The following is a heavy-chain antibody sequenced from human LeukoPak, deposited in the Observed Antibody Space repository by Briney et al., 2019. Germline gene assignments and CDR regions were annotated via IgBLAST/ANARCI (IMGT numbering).Heavy chain of an antibody. CDR1: GFTFSSYW. CDR2: IKQDGSEK. D-gene: IGHD1-26*01. CDR3: AGGIVGATLDY. J-gene: IGHJ4*02. V-gene: IGHV3-7*04. Sequence: PGGSLRLSCAASGFTFSSYWMSWVRQAPGKGLEWVANIKQDGSEKYYVDSVKGRFTISRDNAKNSLYLQMSSLRAEDTAVYYCAGGIVGATLDYWGQGTLVTVSS.